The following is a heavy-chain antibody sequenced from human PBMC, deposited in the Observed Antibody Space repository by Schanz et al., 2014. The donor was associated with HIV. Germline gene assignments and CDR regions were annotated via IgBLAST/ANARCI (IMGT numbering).Heavy chain of an antibody. CDR2: ISHDGSKK. Sequence: QVQLVESGGGVVQPGRSLRLSCAASGFTFSSYGMYWVRQAPGKGLEWVAVISHDGSKKYYADSVRGRITISRDNSKNTLYLQMNTLRADDTAVYYCARDKSNLGMDSWGQGTLVTVSS. J-gene: IGHJ5*01. CDR3: ARDKSNLGMDS. V-gene: IGHV3-30*03. CDR1: GFTFSSYG.